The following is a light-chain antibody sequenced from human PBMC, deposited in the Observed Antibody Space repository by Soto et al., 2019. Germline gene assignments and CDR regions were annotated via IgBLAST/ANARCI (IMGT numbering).Light chain of an antibody. CDR3: QQYGDLPWT. V-gene: IGKV3-20*01. Sequence: EIVLTQSPGTLSLSPGERATLSCRASQSVSSSYLAWYQQKPGQAPRLLIYGASSRATGIPDRISGSGSGTEFTLTIDRLESEDFAVYFCQQYGDLPWTFGQGTKVDIK. CDR1: QSVSSSY. CDR2: GAS. J-gene: IGKJ1*01.